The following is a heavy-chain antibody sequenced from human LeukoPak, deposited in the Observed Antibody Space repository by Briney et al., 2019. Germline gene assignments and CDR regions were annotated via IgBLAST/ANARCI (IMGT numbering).Heavy chain of an antibody. CDR1: GYTFTSYY. Sequence: VASVKVSCKASGYTFTSYYMHWVRQAPGQGLEWMGIINPSGGSTSYAQKFQGRVTMTRDTSTSTVYMELSSLRSEDTAVYYCARARRGSSWPNYYFDYWGQGTLVTVSS. D-gene: IGHD6-13*01. J-gene: IGHJ4*02. CDR3: ARARRGSSWPNYYFDY. V-gene: IGHV1-46*01. CDR2: INPSGGST.